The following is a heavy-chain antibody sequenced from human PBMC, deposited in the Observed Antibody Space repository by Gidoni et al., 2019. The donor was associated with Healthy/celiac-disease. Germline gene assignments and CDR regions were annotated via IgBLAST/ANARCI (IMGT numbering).Heavy chain of an antibody. J-gene: IGHJ3*02. CDR3: AKGRAIYSGYDSGAFDI. D-gene: IGHD5-12*01. CDR2: ISWNSGSI. Sequence: EVQLVESGGGLVQPGRSLRLSCAASGFTFDDYAMHWVRQAPGKGLEWVSGISWNSGSIGYADSVKGRFTISRDNAKNSLYLQMNSLRAEDTALYYCAKGRAIYSGYDSGAFDIWGQGTMVTVSS. CDR1: GFTFDDYA. V-gene: IGHV3-9*01.